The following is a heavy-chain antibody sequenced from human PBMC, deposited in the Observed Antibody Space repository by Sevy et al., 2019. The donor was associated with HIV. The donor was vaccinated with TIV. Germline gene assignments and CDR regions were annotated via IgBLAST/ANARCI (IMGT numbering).Heavy chain of an antibody. Sequence: ASLKVSCKASGYTFTSYYMHWVRQAPGQGLEWMGIINPSGGSTSYAQKFQGRVTMTRDTSTSTVYMELSSLRSEDTAVYYCARDALDIVATIRSWIFDYWGQGTLVTVSS. V-gene: IGHV1-46*01. CDR2: INPSGGST. D-gene: IGHD5-12*01. CDR3: ARDALDIVATIRSWIFDY. J-gene: IGHJ4*02. CDR1: GYTFTSYY.